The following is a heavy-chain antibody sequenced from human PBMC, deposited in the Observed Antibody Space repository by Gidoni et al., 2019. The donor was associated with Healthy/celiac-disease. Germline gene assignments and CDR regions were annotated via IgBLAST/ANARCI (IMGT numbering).Heavy chain of an antibody. CDR3: ARIYGGIDY. CDR2: IYYSGST. Sequence: QVQLQESGQGLVKPSETLYLTCTVSGGSISSYFWSWIRQPPGKGLEWIGYIYYSGSTNYNPSLKSRVTISVDTSKNQFSLKLSSVTAADTAVYYCARIYGGIDYWGQGTLVTVSS. V-gene: IGHV4-59*01. CDR1: GGSISSYF. D-gene: IGHD4-17*01. J-gene: IGHJ4*02.